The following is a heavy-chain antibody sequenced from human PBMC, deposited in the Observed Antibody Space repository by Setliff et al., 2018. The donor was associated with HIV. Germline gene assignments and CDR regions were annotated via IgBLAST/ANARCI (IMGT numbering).Heavy chain of an antibody. J-gene: IGHJ4*02. CDR1: GVSISSHY. CDR2: IYYSGST. V-gene: IGHV4-59*11. CDR3: ARAPVSGWYVDY. Sequence: ETLSLTCTVSGVSISSHYWSWVRQPPGKGLEWIGYIYYSGSTNYDPSLKSRVTISLDTSKNQFSLKLSSMTAADTAVYYCARAPVSGWYVDYWGQGAPVTVSS. D-gene: IGHD6-19*01.